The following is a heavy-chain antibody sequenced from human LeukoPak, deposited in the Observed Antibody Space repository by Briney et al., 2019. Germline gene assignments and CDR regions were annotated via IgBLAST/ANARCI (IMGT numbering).Heavy chain of an antibody. V-gene: IGHV3-48*04. Sequence: GGSLRLSCAASGFTFSSYSMNWVRQAPGKGLEWVSYISSSGSTIYYADSVKGRFTISRDNAKNSLYLQMNSLRAEDTAVYYCARDSEDSSGYPAFDYWGQGTLVTVSS. CDR1: GFTFSSYS. CDR2: ISSSGSTI. D-gene: IGHD3-22*01. J-gene: IGHJ4*02. CDR3: ARDSEDSSGYPAFDY.